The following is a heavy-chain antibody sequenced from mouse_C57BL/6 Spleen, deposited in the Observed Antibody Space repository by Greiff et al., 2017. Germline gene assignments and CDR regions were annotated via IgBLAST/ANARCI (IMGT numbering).Heavy chain of an antibody. CDR3: ARKVYDGYYYAMDY. V-gene: IGHV2-2*01. D-gene: IGHD2-3*01. J-gene: IGHJ4*01. CDR2: IWSGGST. CDR1: GFSLTSYG. Sequence: QVQLKQSGPGLVQPSQSLSITCTVSGFSLTSYGVHWVRQSPGKGLEWLGVIWSGGSTDYNAAFISRLGISKDNSKSHVFFKMNSLQADDTAIYYCARKVYDGYYYAMDYWGQGTSVTVSS.